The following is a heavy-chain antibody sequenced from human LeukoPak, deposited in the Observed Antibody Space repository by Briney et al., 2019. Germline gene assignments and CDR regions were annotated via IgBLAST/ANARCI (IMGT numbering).Heavy chain of an antibody. D-gene: IGHD3-3*01. J-gene: IGHJ5*02. CDR2: ISSSSSYI. Sequence: PGGSLRLSCAASGFTFSSYWMSWVRQAPGKGLEWVSSISSSSSYIYYADSVKGRFTISRDNAKNSLYLQMNSLRAEDTAVYYCARGVFWSGSVNSFDPWGQGTLVTVSS. CDR1: GFTFSSYW. CDR3: ARGVFWSGSVNSFDP. V-gene: IGHV3-21*01.